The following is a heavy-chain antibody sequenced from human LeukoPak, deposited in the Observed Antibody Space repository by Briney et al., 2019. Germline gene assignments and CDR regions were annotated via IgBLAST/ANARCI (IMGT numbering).Heavy chain of an antibody. CDR1: GGSISSSSYY. CDR2: IYYSGST. J-gene: IGHJ5*02. Sequence: SETLSLTCTVSGGSISSSSYYWGWIRQPPGKGLEWIGSIYYSGSTYYNPSLKSRVTISVDTSKNQFSLKLSSVTAADTAVYYCARGFYDYVRGRRPGNWFDPWGQGTLVTVSS. V-gene: IGHV4-39*01. D-gene: IGHD3-16*01. CDR3: ARGFYDYVRGRRPGNWFDP.